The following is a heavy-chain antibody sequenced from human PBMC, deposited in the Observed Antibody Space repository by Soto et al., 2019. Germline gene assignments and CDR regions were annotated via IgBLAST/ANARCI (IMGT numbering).Heavy chain of an antibody. CDR1: GGSISSSTYY. V-gene: IGHV4-39*01. CDR2: IYHSGTT. J-gene: IGHJ4*02. D-gene: IGHD6-19*01. Sequence: SETLSLTCTVSGGSISSSTYYWGWIRQPPEKGLEWIGSIYHSGTTHYNPSLKSRVSISVDTSNNQFSLKLSSVTAADTAVYYCARHVPNSAVAAEYWGQGTLVTVSS. CDR3: ARHVPNSAVAAEY.